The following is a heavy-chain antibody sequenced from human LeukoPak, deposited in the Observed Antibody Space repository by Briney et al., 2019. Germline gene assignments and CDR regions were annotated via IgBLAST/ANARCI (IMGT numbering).Heavy chain of an antibody. CDR1: GFTFSSYA. J-gene: IGHJ4*02. CDR2: ISGSGGST. Sequence: PGGSLRLSCAASGFTFSSYAMSWVRQAPGKGLEWVSAISGSGGSTYYADYVKGRFTISRDNSTNTLYLQMNSLRAEDTAVYYCAKAPEHRKWLLTDYYFDYWGQGTLVTVSS. CDR3: AKAPEHRKWLLTDYYFDY. V-gene: IGHV3-23*01. D-gene: IGHD3-22*01.